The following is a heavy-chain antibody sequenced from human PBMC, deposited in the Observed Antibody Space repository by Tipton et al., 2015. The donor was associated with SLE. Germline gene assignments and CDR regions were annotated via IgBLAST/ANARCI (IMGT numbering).Heavy chain of an antibody. CDR2: IYYSGST. D-gene: IGHD6-13*01. V-gene: IGHV4-61*08. Sequence: TLSLTCTVSGGSISSGDYYWSWIRQPPGKGLEWIGYIYYSGSTNYNPSLKSRVTISVDTSKNQFSLKLSSVTAADTAVYYCASGSSSWSEDYWGQGTLVTVSS. J-gene: IGHJ4*02. CDR1: GGSISSGDYY. CDR3: ASGSSSWSEDY.